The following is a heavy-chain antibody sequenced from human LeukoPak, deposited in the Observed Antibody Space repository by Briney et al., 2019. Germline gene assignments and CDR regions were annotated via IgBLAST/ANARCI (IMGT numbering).Heavy chain of an antibody. Sequence: GGSLRLSCAASGFTFSSYSMNWVRQAPGKGLEWVSSISSSSSYIYYTDSVKGRFTISRDNAKNSLYLQMNSLRAEDTAVYYCARGSSWYYFDYWGQGTLVTVSS. CDR1: GFTFSSYS. D-gene: IGHD6-13*01. V-gene: IGHV3-21*01. CDR2: ISSSSSYI. J-gene: IGHJ4*02. CDR3: ARGSSWYYFDY.